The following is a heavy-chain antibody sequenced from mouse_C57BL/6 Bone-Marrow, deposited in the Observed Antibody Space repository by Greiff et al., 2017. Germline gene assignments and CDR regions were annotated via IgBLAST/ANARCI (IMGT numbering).Heavy chain of an antibody. D-gene: IGHD1-1*01. J-gene: IGHJ1*03. CDR1: GFTFSDYY. V-gene: IGHV5-12*01. CDR3: ARLSITVGYFDV. Sequence: EVKVVESGGGLVQPGGSLTLSCAASGFTFSDYYMYWVRQTPEKRLEWVAYISNGGGSTYYPDTVKGRFTISRDNAKNTLYLQMSRLQSEDTAMYYCARLSITVGYFDVWGTGTTVTVSS. CDR2: ISNGGGST.